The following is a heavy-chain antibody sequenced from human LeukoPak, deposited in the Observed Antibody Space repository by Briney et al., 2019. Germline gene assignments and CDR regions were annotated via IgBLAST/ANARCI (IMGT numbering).Heavy chain of an antibody. CDR1: GFSFSSYW. J-gene: IGHJ4*02. D-gene: IGHD3-10*01. CDR3: ARGRGSGSSDY. V-gene: IGHV3-74*01. Sequence: RTGGSLRLSCAASGFSFSSYWMHWDRQVPGKGLVWVSRINSDGSTTIYADSVKGRFTISRDNAKNTLFLQMNSLRAEDTAVYYCARGRGSGSSDYWGQGTLVTVSS. CDR2: INSDGSTT.